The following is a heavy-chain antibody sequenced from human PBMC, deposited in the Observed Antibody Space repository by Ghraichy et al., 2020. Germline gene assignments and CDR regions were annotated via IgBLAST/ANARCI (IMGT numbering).Heavy chain of an antibody. CDR2: INPSGGST. CDR1: GYTFTSYY. D-gene: IGHD2-2*02. Sequence: ASMKVSFKASGYTFTSYYMHWVRQAPGQGLEWMGIINPSGGSTSYAQKFQGRVTMTRDTSTSTVYMELSSLRSEDTAVYYCARDGIVVVPAAIPETYYYYMDVWGKGTTVTVSS. CDR3: ARDGIVVVPAAIPETYYYYMDV. J-gene: IGHJ6*03. V-gene: IGHV1-46*01.